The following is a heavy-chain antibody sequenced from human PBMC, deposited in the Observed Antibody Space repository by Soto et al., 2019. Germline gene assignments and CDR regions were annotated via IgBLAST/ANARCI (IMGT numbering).Heavy chain of an antibody. D-gene: IGHD3-16*01. CDR2: ISYDGSNK. Sequence: VGSLRLSCAVSGFTFSSYGMHWVRQAPGKGLEWVAVISYDGSNKYYADSVKGRFTISRDNSKNTLYLQMNSLRAEDTAVYYCARGALNPFDYWGQGTLVTVSS. CDR1: GFTFSSYG. CDR3: ARGALNPFDY. J-gene: IGHJ4*02. V-gene: IGHV3-30*03.